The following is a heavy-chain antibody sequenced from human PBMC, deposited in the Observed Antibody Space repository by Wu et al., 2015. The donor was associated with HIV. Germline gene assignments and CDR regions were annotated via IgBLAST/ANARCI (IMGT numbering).Heavy chain of an antibody. V-gene: IGHV1-69*12. Sequence: QVQLVQSGAEVKKPGSSVKVSCKASGGTFSTYAISWVRQAPGQGLEWMGGIIPIYGAPNYAQKFQGRVTITADESTKKAYMEISSLTSEDTAVYYCARGTYYYGSGPEYYGMDVVGPRDHGHPSP. CDR3: ARGTYYYGSGPEYYGMDV. CDR2: IIPIYGAP. D-gene: IGHD3-10*01. CDR1: GGTFSTYA. J-gene: IGHJ6*02.